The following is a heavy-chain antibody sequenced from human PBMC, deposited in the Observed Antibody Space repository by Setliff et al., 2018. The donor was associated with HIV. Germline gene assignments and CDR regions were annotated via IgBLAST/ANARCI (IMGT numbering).Heavy chain of an antibody. J-gene: IGHJ4*02. CDR1: GYTFTSFY. V-gene: IGHV1-46*01. CDR3: ARRLSSGSYFGY. D-gene: IGHD6-19*01. Sequence: ASVKVSCKASGYTFTSFYLHWVRQAPGQGLEWMAIINPSGGSTSYAQKFQGRVTMTSDTSTSTVYMELSSLRSEDTAVYYCARRLSSGSYFGYWGQGTLVTVSS. CDR2: INPSGGST.